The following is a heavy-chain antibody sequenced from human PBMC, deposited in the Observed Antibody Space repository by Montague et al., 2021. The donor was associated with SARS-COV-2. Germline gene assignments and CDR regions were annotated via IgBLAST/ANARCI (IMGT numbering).Heavy chain of an antibody. CDR2: IYYSGST. D-gene: IGHD3-22*01. Sequence: SETLSLTCTVSGGSMRDYYWSWIRQPPGEGLEWIGYIYYSGSTDYNPSLNSRVTLSLDTPKNQFSLNLRSVTAADTASYYCARVHYYTGYVDSWGQGTLVSVSS. CDR1: GGSMRDYY. V-gene: IGHV4-59*01. J-gene: IGHJ4*02. CDR3: ARVHYYTGYVDS.